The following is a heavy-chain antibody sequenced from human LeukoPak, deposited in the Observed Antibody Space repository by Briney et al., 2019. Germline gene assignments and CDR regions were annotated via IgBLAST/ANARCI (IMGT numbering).Heavy chain of an antibody. J-gene: IGHJ2*01. CDR1: GGSISSSNYF. Sequence: MPSETLSLTCTVSGGSISSSNYFWGWIRQPPGKGLEWIGSIYYSGGTYYNPSLKSRVTISVDTSKNQFSLKLSSVTAADTAVYFCARTLRGIAEGTGWCFDLWGRGTLVTVSS. CDR3: ARTLRGIAEGTGWCFDL. CDR2: IYYSGGT. D-gene: IGHD6-13*01. V-gene: IGHV4-39*07.